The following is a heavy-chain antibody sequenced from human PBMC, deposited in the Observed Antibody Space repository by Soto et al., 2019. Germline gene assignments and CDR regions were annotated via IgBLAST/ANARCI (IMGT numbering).Heavy chain of an antibody. Sequence: PGESLKISCKCSGYSFTSYWIGWVRQMPWKGLEWMGIIYPGDSDTRYSPSFQVQVTISPDKSISTAYLQWSSLKASDTAMYYCASKSGSYLVGYYGMDVWGQGTTVTVSS. CDR2: IYPGDSDT. J-gene: IGHJ6*01. V-gene: IGHV5-51*01. D-gene: IGHD1-26*01. CDR1: GYSFTSYW. CDR3: ASKSGSYLVGYYGMDV.